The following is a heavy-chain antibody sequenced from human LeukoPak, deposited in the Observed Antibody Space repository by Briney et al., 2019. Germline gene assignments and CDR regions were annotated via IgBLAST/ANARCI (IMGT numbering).Heavy chain of an antibody. Sequence: GGSLRLSCAASGFTFSNYNMNWVRQAPGKGLEWVSCITTSSSYIYDADSVKGRFTISRDNAKNSLYLQMNSLRAEDTAVYYCARQEYSAFDYWGQETLVTVSS. CDR2: ITTSSSYI. J-gene: IGHJ4*02. CDR1: GFTFSNYN. V-gene: IGHV3-21*01. CDR3: ARQEYSAFDY. D-gene: IGHD2/OR15-2a*01.